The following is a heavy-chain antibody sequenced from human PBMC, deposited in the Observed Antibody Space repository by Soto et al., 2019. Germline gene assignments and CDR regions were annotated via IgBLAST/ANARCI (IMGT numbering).Heavy chain of an antibody. CDR3: AHGSGWLSDY. CDR2: IYWDDDK. J-gene: IGHJ4*02. CDR1: GFSLTSPAVG. D-gene: IGHD6-19*01. V-gene: IGHV2-5*02. Sequence: QITLKESGPPLVKPTQTLTLTCTFSGFSLTSPAVGVNWIRQPPGKALEWLALIYWDDDKQYSPSLKSRLTITKDTSKNQVVLTMTNMDPVDSATYYCAHGSGWLSDYWGQGTLVTVSS.